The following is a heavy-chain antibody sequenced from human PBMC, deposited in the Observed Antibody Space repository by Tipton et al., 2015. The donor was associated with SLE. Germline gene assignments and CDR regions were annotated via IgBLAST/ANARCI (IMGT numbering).Heavy chain of an antibody. CDR2: IYSSGRT. V-gene: IGHV4-59*01. Sequence: TLSLTCVVSGGSISDYYWSWIRQPPGKGLEWIGYIYSSGRTDYNPSLKSRVTISLDTSKNEISLKLSSVTAADTAVYFCARKGASWYNDNWFDPWGQGTLVTVSS. D-gene: IGHD6-13*01. J-gene: IGHJ5*02. CDR1: GGSISDYY. CDR3: ARKGASWYNDNWFDP.